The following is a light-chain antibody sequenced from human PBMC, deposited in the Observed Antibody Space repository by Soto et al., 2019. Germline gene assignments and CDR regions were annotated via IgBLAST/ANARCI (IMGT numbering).Light chain of an antibody. Sequence: EIVLTQSPGTLSVSAGERATLSCRAGQSVSSNYLAWYQQKPGQAPRLLMYGASSRATGIPDKFSGSGSGTDFTLTIDGLETEDFAVYYCQQYGYSPITFGQGTRLEIK. CDR1: QSVSSNY. CDR3: QQYGYSPIT. J-gene: IGKJ5*01. V-gene: IGKV3-20*01. CDR2: GAS.